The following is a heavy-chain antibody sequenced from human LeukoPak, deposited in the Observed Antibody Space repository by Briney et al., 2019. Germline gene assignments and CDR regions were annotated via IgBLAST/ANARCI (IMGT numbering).Heavy chain of an antibody. CDR2: ISWNSGSI. J-gene: IGHJ6*04. D-gene: IGHD6-19*01. V-gene: IGHV3-9*01. CDR1: GFTFDDYA. CDR3: ARDQAVAGVYYYYNMDV. Sequence: GGSLRLSCAASGFTFDDYAMHWVRQAPGKGPEWVSGISWNSGSIGYADSVKGRFTISRDNAKNSLYLQMNSLRAEDTAVYYCARDQAVAGVYYYYNMDVWGKGTTVTDSS.